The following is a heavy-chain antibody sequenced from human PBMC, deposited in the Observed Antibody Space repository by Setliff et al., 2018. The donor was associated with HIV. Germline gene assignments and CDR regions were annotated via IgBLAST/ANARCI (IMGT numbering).Heavy chain of an antibody. CDR2: IYHSGST. V-gene: IGHV4-38-2*01. Sequence: SETLSLTCAVSGYSISSGYYWGWVRQSPGKGLAWIGSIYHSGSTHYNPSLKSQVTMSVDTSKNQFSLKLSSVTAADTAVYYCATVDTSNNWFFDLWGRGTLVTVSS. CDR1: GYSISSGYY. CDR3: ATVDTSNNWFFDL. D-gene: IGHD5-18*01. J-gene: IGHJ2*01.